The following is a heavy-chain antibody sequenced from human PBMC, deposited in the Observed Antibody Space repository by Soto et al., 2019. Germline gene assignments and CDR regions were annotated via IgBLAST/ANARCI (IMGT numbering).Heavy chain of an antibody. D-gene: IGHD6-13*01. J-gene: IGHJ3*02. CDR3: AKEGSSRGGAFDI. CDR2: ISGSGGST. Sequence: EVQLLESGGGLVQPGGSLRLSCAASGFTFSSYAMSWVRQAPGKGLEWVSAISGSGGSTYYADSVKGRFTISRDNSKNTLYLQMHSMRAEDTAVDYCAKEGSSRGGAFDIWGQGTMVTVSS. V-gene: IGHV3-23*01. CDR1: GFTFSSYA.